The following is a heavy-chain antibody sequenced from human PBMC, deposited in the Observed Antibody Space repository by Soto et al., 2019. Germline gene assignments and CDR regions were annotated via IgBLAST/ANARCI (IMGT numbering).Heavy chain of an antibody. V-gene: IGHV4-34*01. CDR2: INHSGST. D-gene: IGHD1-26*01. CDR3: ARDVVVGATTGLDY. CDR1: GGSFSGYY. J-gene: IGHJ4*02. Sequence: QVQLQQWGAGLLKPSETLSLTCAVYGGSFSGYYWSWIRQPPGKGLEWIGEINHSGSTNYNPSLKSRVTISVDTSKNQFSLKLSSVTAADTAVYYCARDVVVGATTGLDYWGQGTLVTVSS.